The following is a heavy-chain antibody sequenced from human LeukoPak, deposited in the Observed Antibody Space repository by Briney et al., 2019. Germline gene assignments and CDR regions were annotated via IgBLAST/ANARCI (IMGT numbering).Heavy chain of an antibody. Sequence: GGSLRLSCAASGFTFSSYGMHWVRQAPGKGMEWVSTIYSGGSTYYAASVKDRFSISRDDSKNTLHLQMSTLRDEDTAVYYCARGFQDKDGYKNYFESWGQGTLVTVSS. D-gene: IGHD5-24*01. CDR2: IYSGGST. J-gene: IGHJ4*02. V-gene: IGHV3-66*01. CDR3: ARGFQDKDGYKNYFES. CDR1: GFTFSSYG.